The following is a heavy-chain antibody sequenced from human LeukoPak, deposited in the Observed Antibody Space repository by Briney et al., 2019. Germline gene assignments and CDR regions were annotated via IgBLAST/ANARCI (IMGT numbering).Heavy chain of an antibody. J-gene: IGHJ4*02. V-gene: IGHV3-23*01. Sequence: PGGSLRLSCAASGFTFSSYAMSWVRQAPGKGLEWVSAISGSGGSTCYADSVKGRFTISRDNSKNTLYLQMNSLRAEDTAVYYCAKYEDFWSGYYDYWGQGTLVTVSS. CDR1: GFTFSSYA. D-gene: IGHD3-3*01. CDR2: ISGSGGST. CDR3: AKYEDFWSGYYDY.